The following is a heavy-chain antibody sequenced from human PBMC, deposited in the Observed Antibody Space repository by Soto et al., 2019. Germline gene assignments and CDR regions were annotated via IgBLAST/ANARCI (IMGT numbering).Heavy chain of an antibody. V-gene: IGHV3-21*06. Sequence: ESGGGLVKPGGPLGFSCAAPGSPSTGYPMNWVGQAQGKGLEGVSSISSSSDYIYYADSMKGRVTISRDNAKNSLFLDMNSLTGEDTAVYYCARARVYATGPLDFWGQGTLVTVSS. CDR3: ARARVYATGPLDF. CDR2: ISSSSDYI. D-gene: IGHD6-13*01. J-gene: IGHJ4*02. CDR1: GSPSTGYP.